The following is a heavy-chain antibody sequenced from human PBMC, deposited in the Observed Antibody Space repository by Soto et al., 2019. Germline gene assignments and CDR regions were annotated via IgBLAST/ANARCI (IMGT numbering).Heavy chain of an antibody. V-gene: IGHV4-39*01. CDR2: IYYSGST. Sequence: SETLSLTCTVSGGSISSSSYYWGWIRQPPGKGLEWIGSIYYSGSTYYNPSLKSRVTISVDTSKNQFSLKLSSVTAADTAVYYCARYYYGSGPIDYWGQGTLVTVSS. D-gene: IGHD3-10*01. J-gene: IGHJ4*02. CDR3: ARYYYGSGPIDY. CDR1: GGSISSSSYY.